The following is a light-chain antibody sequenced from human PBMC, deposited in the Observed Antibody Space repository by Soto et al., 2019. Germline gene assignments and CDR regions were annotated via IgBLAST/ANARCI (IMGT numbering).Light chain of an antibody. J-gene: IGKJ1*01. CDR3: QHYGSPRT. CDR2: GAS. Sequence: EIALTQSPDTLSVSPGEKAAISCRASQSVSTNLAWYQQKPGQAPRLLIYGASTRATGVPTRISGSGSGTDFTLTISRLEPEDFAMYYCQHYGSPRTFGQGTKVDI. CDR1: QSVSTN. V-gene: IGKV3-20*01.